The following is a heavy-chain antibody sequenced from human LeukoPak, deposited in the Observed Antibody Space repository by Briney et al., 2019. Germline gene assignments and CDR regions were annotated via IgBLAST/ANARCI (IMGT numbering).Heavy chain of an antibody. V-gene: IGHV4-59*08. J-gene: IGHJ3*02. CDR1: GGSISSYY. Sequence: SETLSFSCTVSGGSISSYYWSWIRQPPGKGLEWIGYIYYSGSTNYNPSLKSRVTLSVDTSKNQFSLKLSSVTAADTAVYYCARHPVNPYCSGGSCKLAGGAFDIWGQGTMVTVSS. CDR2: IYYSGST. D-gene: IGHD2-15*01. CDR3: ARHPVNPYCSGGSCKLAGGAFDI.